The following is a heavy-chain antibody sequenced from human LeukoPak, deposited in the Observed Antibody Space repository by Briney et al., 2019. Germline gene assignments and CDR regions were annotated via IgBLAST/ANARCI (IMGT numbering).Heavy chain of an antibody. CDR1: GDSISSSY. CDR3: AGYSSGSYYKAFDF. J-gene: IGHJ4*02. Sequence: PSETLSLTCTVSGDSISSSYWSWIRQPPGKGLEWIGYVYYTGSSYYNPSLKSRATTSIDMSKNQFSLKLTSMTAADTAVYYCAGYSSGSYYKAFDFWGQGILVTVSS. D-gene: IGHD3-10*01. V-gene: IGHV4-59*01. CDR2: VYYTGSS.